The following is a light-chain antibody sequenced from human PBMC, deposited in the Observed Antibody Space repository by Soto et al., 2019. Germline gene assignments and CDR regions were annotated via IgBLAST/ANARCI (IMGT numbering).Light chain of an antibody. CDR1: QSLSSSS. J-gene: IGKJ2*01. Sequence: EIVLTQSPGTLSMSPGERATLSCRASQSLSSSSLAWYQQKPGQAPRLLISGASSRAADIPARFSGSGSGTDFTLTISSLEPEDFAVYYCQQRSNWPYTFGQGTKVDIK. CDR3: QQRSNWPYT. V-gene: IGKV3D-20*02. CDR2: GAS.